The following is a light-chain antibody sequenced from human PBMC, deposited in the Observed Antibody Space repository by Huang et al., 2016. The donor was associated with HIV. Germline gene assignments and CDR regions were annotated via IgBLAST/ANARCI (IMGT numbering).Light chain of an antibody. CDR1: QNINKY. J-gene: IGKJ2*01. Sequence: DIQITQSPSSLSASVGDRVTITCRASQNINKYLNWYQQQPGKAPKLLISGASTLQSGFPSSFSGSGSGTEFTLTISSLQPEDSAVYFCQQSVKTPRTFGQGTMLEI. V-gene: IGKV1-39*01. CDR2: GAS. CDR3: QQSVKTPRT.